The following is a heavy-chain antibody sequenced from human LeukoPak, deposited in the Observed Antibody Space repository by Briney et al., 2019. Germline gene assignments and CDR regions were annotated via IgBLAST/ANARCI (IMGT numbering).Heavy chain of an antibody. CDR2: INPNSGGT. V-gene: IGHV1-2*02. CDR3: ARVLTIFGVEFDY. J-gene: IGHJ4*02. Sequence: GASVKVSCKASGYTFTGYYMHWVRQAPGQGLEWMGWINPNSGGTNHAQKFQGRVTMIRDTSISTAYMELSRLRSDDTAVYYCARVLTIFGVEFDYWGQGTLVTVSS. CDR1: GYTFTGYY. D-gene: IGHD3-3*01.